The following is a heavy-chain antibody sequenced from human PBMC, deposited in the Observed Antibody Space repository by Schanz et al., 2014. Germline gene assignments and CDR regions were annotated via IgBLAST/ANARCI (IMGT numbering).Heavy chain of an antibody. Sequence: QVQLVQSEAEVKKPGSSVKVSCKASRSTFSSYTISWVRQARGQGLEWVGRFIPILDVGNYAQRFQGRVTITADKSSDTAYMELSSLRSEDTAVYYCAREVGLYDRGWFDPWGQGTLVTVSS. J-gene: IGHJ5*02. CDR1: RSTFSSYT. CDR3: AREVGLYDRGWFDP. D-gene: IGHD3-22*01. V-gene: IGHV1-69*08. CDR2: FIPILDVG.